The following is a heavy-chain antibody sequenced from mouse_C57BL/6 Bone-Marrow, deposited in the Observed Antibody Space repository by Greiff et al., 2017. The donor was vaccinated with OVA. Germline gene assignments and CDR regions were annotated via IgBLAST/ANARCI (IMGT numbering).Heavy chain of an antibody. CDR3: ARALYYYGSSAWFAY. V-gene: IGHV3-6*01. Sequence: VQLKESGPGLVKPSQSLSLTCSVTGYSITSGYYWNWIRQFPGNKLEWMGYISYDGSNNYNPSLKNRISITRDTSKNQFFLKLNSVTTEDTATYNCARALYYYGSSAWFAYWGQGTLVTVSA. D-gene: IGHD1-1*01. J-gene: IGHJ3*01. CDR2: ISYDGSN. CDR1: GYSITSGYY.